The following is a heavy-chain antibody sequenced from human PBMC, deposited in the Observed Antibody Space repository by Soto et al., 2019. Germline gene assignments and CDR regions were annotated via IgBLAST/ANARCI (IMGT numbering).Heavy chain of an antibody. CDR1: GFTFSDYY. CDR3: SRAGILTTPYYTDY. CDR2: VRNKVNSYTT. Sequence: EVQLVESGGGLVQPEGSLRLSCAASGFTFSDYYMDWVRQAPGKGLEWVGRVRNKVNSYTTEYAASVKGRFTVSRDDSRNSLYLQMNSLKTGVTAMYYCSRAGILTTPYYTDYWGLGTVVTVSS. J-gene: IGHJ4*02. V-gene: IGHV3-72*01. D-gene: IGHD2-21*01.